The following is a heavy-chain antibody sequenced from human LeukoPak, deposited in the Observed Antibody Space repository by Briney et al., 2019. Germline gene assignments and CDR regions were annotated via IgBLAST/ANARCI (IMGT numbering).Heavy chain of an antibody. CDR3: AKEALGGISKPFQH. CDR2: ISYDGSNK. D-gene: IGHD1-1*01. J-gene: IGHJ1*01. Sequence: GRSLRLSCAASGFTFSSYGMHWVRQAPGKGLEWVAVISYDGSNKYYADSVKGRFTISRDNSKNTLYLQMNSLRAEDTAVYYCAKEALGGISKPFQHWGQGTLVTVSS. CDR1: GFTFSSYG. V-gene: IGHV3-30*18.